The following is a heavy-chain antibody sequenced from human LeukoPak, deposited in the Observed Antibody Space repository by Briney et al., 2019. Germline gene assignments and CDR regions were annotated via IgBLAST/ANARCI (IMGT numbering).Heavy chain of an antibody. CDR3: AHYNGKSNHDAFDI. J-gene: IGHJ3*02. CDR1: GFSLSTSEVG. Sequence: SGPTLVKPTQTLTLTCTFSGFSLSTSEVGVGWIRQPPGKALEWLALIYWDDDRHYSPSLKNRLTITKDTSKNQVVLTMANMDPVDTATYYCAHYNGKSNHDAFDIWGQGTQVTVSS. V-gene: IGHV2-5*02. D-gene: IGHD1-26*01. CDR2: IYWDDDR.